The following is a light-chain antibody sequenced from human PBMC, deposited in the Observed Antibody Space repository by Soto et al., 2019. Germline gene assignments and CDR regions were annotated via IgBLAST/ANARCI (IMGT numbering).Light chain of an antibody. CDR3: LQDYDYPRT. CDR1: QGIRTE. V-gene: IGKV1-6*01. Sequence: ATQMTQSPSSLSASVGDRVTIACRASQGIRTELGWYQQKAGEAPKLLIYAASTLQSGVQPRFSGSGSGTDFTLTISSLQPEDFATYYCLQDYDYPRTFGQGTKVEMK. CDR2: AAS. J-gene: IGKJ1*01.